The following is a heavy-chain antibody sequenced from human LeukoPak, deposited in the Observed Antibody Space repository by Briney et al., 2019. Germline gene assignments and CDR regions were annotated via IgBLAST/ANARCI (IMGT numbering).Heavy chain of an antibody. CDR3: ARLRSTYWYFDL. J-gene: IGHJ2*01. V-gene: IGHV4-4*07. Sequence: PSETLSLTCTVSGGSISIYYWSWIRQPAGKGLEWIGRIYTSGNTHCNPSLKSRVTMSVDTSKNQFSLKLSSVTAADTAVYFCARLRSTYWYFDLWGRGTLVTVSS. D-gene: IGHD1-26*01. CDR1: GGSISIYY. CDR2: IYTSGNT.